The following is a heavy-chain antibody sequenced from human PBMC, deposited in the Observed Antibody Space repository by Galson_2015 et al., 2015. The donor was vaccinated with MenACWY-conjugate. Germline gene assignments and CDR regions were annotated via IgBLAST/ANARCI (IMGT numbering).Heavy chain of an antibody. CDR2: ISAYNANT. Sequence: QSGAEVKKPGESLKISCKASGYTFTSYGISWVRQAPGQGLEWMGWISAYNANTNYTQKLQGRVTMTTDTSTSTAYMELRSLRSDDTAVYYCARLIRLVAAASWGFDAFEIWGQGTMVTVSS. J-gene: IGHJ3*02. D-gene: IGHD2-15*01. CDR1: GYTFTSYG. V-gene: IGHV1-18*04. CDR3: ARLIRLVAAASWGFDAFEI.